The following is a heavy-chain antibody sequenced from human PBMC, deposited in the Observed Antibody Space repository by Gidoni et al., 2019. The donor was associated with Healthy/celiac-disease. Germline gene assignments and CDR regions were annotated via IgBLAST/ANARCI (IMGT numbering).Heavy chain of an antibody. D-gene: IGHD3-9*01. CDR2: ISSSSIYI. V-gene: IGHV3-21*01. CDR3: ARDLIGAYYDILTGYYGSAFDI. J-gene: IGHJ3*02. Sequence: SGFTFSSYSINWVRQAPGKGLEWVSSISSSSIYIYYADSVTGRFTISRDNAKNSLYLQMNSLRAEDTAVYYCARDLIGAYYDILTGYYGSAFDIWGQGTMVTVSS. CDR1: GFTFSSYS.